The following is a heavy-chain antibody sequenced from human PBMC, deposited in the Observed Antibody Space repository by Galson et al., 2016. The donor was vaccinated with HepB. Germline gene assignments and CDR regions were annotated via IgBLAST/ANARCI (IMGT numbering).Heavy chain of an antibody. CDR1: GFTFRNYG. CDR3: VQGTTAPAV. V-gene: IGHV3-23*01. J-gene: IGHJ6*04. Sequence: SLRLSCAASGFTFRNYGMTWVRQAPGKGLEVVSSISRSGDSMDYADSVKGRFTISRDNSKNTLSLQMNSLTADDTAIYYCVQGTTAPAVWGKGTTVTVSS. D-gene: IGHD4-11*01. CDR2: ISRSGDSM.